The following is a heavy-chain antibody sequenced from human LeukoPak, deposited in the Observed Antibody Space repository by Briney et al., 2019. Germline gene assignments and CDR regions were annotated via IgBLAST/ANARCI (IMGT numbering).Heavy chain of an antibody. CDR2: IKQDGSEK. Sequence: PGGSLRLSCAASGFTFSSYWMTWVRQSPGKGLEWVAIIKQDGSEKYYGGSVQGRFTISRDNAKNLVSLQLNSLRAEDTAVYYCAGGVGWIFDIWGQGTKVTVSS. CDR1: GFTFSSYW. D-gene: IGHD2-2*03. J-gene: IGHJ3*02. CDR3: AGGVGWIFDI. V-gene: IGHV3-7*01.